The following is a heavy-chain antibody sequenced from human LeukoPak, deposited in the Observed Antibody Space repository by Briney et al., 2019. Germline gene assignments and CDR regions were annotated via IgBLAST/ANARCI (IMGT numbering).Heavy chain of an antibody. D-gene: IGHD3-22*01. Sequence: SVKVSCKASGGTFSSYAISWVRQAPGQGLEWMGGIIPIFGTANYAQKFQGRVTITADKSTSTAYMELSSLRSEDTAVYYCARDDSSGYYLDYWGQGTLVTVSS. J-gene: IGHJ4*02. CDR1: GGTFSSYA. V-gene: IGHV1-69*06. CDR3: ARDDSSGYYLDY. CDR2: IIPIFGTA.